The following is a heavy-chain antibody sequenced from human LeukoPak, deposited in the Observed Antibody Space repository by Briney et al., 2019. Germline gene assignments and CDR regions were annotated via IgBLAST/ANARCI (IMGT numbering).Heavy chain of an antibody. J-gene: IGHJ5*02. CDR1: GGSVSDYY. CDR2: IYYSGST. D-gene: IGHD2-8*02. Sequence: SETLSLTCTVSGGSVSDYYWSWIRQSPGKGLEWIGYIYYSGSTNYNPSLKSRVTISVDTSKNQFSLKLSSVTAADTAVYYCARLLGYWFDPWGQGTLVTVSS. CDR3: ARLLGYWFDP. V-gene: IGHV4-59*08.